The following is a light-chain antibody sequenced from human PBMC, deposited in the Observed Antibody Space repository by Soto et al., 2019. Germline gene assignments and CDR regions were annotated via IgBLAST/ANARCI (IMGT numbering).Light chain of an antibody. CDR1: SSDVGGYNY. CDR3: CFYAVCLYV. V-gene: IGLV2-11*01. Sequence: QSALTQPRSVSGSPGQSVTISCTGTSSDVGGYNYVSWYQQHPGKAPKLMIYDVSKRPSGVPDRFSGSKSGNTASLTISGLQAEDEAEYYSCFYAVCLYVFGTGSKVTVL. CDR2: DVS. J-gene: IGLJ1*01.